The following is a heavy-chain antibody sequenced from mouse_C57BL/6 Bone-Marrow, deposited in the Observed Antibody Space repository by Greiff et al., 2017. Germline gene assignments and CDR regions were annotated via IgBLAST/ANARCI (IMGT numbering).Heavy chain of an antibody. V-gene: IGHV5-4*01. CDR2: ISDGGSYT. J-gene: IGHJ4*01. CDR1: GFTFSSYA. CDR3: ARGGLPYYAMDY. D-gene: IGHD2-2*01. Sequence: EVQGVESGGGLVKPGGSLKLSCAASGFTFSSYAMSWVRQTPEKRLEWVATISDGGSYTYYPDNVKGRFTISRDNAKNNLYLQMSHLKSEDTAMYYCARGGLPYYAMDYWGQGTSVTVSS.